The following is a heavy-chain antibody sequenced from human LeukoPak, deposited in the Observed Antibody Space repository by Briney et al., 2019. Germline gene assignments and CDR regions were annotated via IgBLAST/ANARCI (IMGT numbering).Heavy chain of an antibody. CDR2: INHSGST. V-gene: IGHV4-34*01. Sequence: PSETLSHTCAVYGGSLSGDYWSWIREPPGKGLEWIGEINHSGSTNYNPSLKSRVAISVDTSKNQFSLKLSSVTAADTAVYYCARGRGAEADYWGQGTLVTVSS. J-gene: IGHJ4*02. CDR1: GGSLSGDY. CDR3: ARGRGAEADY. D-gene: IGHD6-19*01.